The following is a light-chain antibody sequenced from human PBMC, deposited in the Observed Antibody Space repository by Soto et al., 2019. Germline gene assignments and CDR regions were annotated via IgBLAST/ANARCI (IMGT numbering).Light chain of an antibody. CDR1: QSARSS. CDR2: GES. V-gene: IGKV3-20*01. Sequence: EILLTPSRATLSLSPGERSPRSWRASQSARSSLAWYQQKPGQDPRLLIYGESNSATGIQDRFSGSGSGTDFTLTISRLEPEEFAVYYRPQYGSSGTFGQGTQLDIK. J-gene: IGKJ1*01. CDR3: PQYGSSGT.